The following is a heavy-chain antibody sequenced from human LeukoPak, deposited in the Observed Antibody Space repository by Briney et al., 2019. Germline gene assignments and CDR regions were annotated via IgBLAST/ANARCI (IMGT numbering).Heavy chain of an antibody. Sequence: GGSLRLSCAASGFTFSSYGMHWVRQAPGKGLEWVAFIRYDGSNKYYADSVKGRFTISRDNSKNTLYLQMNSLRAGDTAVYYCAKDPGGVVTLYFQHWGQGTLVTVSS. CDR3: AKDPGGVVTLYFQH. J-gene: IGHJ1*01. D-gene: IGHD2-21*02. CDR2: IRYDGSNK. V-gene: IGHV3-30*02. CDR1: GFTFSSYG.